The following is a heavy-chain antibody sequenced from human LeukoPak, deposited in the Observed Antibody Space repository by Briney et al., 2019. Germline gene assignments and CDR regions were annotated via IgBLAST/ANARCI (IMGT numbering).Heavy chain of an antibody. CDR3: ARVGFAAAGAIDY. CDR2: MNPNSANT. J-gene: IGHJ4*02. D-gene: IGHD6-13*01. Sequence: GASVKVSCKASGYTFTGYYMHWVRQAPGQGLEWMGWMNPNSANTGYAQKFQGRVTMTRDPSTSTAYMELSGLTSEDTGVYYCARVGFAAAGAIDYWGQGTLVTVSS. CDR1: GYTFTGYY. V-gene: IGHV1-8*02.